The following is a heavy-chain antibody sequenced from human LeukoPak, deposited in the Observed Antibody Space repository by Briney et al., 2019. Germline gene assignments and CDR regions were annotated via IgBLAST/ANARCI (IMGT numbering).Heavy chain of an antibody. D-gene: IGHD2-2*01. CDR2: IISNGGST. V-gene: IGHV3-64D*06. J-gene: IGHJ4*02. CDR1: GFTFSSYA. Sequence: GGSLRLSFSASGFTFSSYAMHWVRQAPGKGVEYVSAIISNGGSTYYSDSVKGRFTISRDNSKNTLYLQMSSLRAEDTAVYYCVKRSYCSSTSCSFDYWGQGTLVTVSS. CDR3: VKRSYCSSTSCSFDY.